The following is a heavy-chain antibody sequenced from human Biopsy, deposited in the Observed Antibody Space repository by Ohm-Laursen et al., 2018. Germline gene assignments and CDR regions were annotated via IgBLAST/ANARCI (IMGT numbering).Heavy chain of an antibody. D-gene: IGHD1-26*01. V-gene: IGHV1-18*01. Sequence: ESSVKVSCNASGYTFGNYGISWVRQAPGQGLERMGWISVYNGNTDYPHKFQGRVTLTTDTSTSTAYMELRSLTSDDTAIYYCARDVVGRGASFFDFWGQGTSVTVSS. J-gene: IGHJ4*02. CDR2: ISVYNGNT. CDR3: ARDVVGRGASFFDF. CDR1: GYTFGNYG.